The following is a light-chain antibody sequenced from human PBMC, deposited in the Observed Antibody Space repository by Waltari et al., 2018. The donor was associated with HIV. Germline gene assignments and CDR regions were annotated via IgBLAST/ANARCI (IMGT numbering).Light chain of an antibody. V-gene: IGKV3-15*01. CDR1: QSVSSN. Sequence: EIVMTQSPATLSVSPGERATLSCSASQSVSSNLAWFQQKPGQAPRLRIYRASTRATGIPARFSGSGSGTDFTLTISSLQSEDFAVYYGQQYDKWWTFGQGTKVEIK. CDR2: RAS. J-gene: IGKJ1*01. CDR3: QQYDKWWT.